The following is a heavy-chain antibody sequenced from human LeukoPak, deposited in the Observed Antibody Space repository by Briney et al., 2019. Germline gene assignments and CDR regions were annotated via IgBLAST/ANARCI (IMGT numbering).Heavy chain of an antibody. J-gene: IGHJ5*02. CDR1: GGSISSGGYY. D-gene: IGHD6-6*01. V-gene: IGHV4-31*03. CDR2: IYYSGST. CDR3: AREVAARPHWFDP. Sequence: SQTLSLTCTVSGGSISSGGYYWSWIRQHPGKGLEWIGYIYYSGSTYYNPSLKSRVTISVDTSKNQFSLKLSSVTAADTAVYYCAREVAARPHWFDPWGQGTLVTVSS.